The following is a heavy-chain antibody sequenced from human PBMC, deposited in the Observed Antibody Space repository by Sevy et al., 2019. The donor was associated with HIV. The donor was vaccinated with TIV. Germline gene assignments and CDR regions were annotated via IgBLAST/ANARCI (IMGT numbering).Heavy chain of an antibody. CDR3: TRGLSVYADYGVDN. V-gene: IGHV3-49*03. D-gene: IGHD4-17*01. Sequence: GGSLRLSCTASGFTFGEYSMSWFLQAPGKELEWVSFIRSEVYGGTTEYAASVKDRFTISRDDSKSIAYLQMSSLKTEDTAVYYCTRGLSVYADYGVDNWGQGTLVTVSS. J-gene: IGHJ4*02. CDR1: GFTFGEYS. CDR2: IRSEVYGGTT.